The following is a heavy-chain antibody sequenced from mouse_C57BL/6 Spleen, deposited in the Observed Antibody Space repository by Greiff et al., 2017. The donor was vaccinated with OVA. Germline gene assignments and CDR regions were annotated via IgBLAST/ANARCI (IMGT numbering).Heavy chain of an antibody. J-gene: IGHJ1*03. CDR3: APTIYDGYYDWYFDV. Sequence: VQLKESGPGLVKPSQSLSLTCSVTGYSITSGYYWNWIRQFPGNKLEWMGYISYDGSNNYNPSLKNRISITRDTSKNQFFLKLNSVTTEDTATYYCAPTIYDGYYDWYFDVWGTGTTVTVSS. CDR1: GYSITSGYY. D-gene: IGHD2-3*01. V-gene: IGHV3-6*01. CDR2: ISYDGSN.